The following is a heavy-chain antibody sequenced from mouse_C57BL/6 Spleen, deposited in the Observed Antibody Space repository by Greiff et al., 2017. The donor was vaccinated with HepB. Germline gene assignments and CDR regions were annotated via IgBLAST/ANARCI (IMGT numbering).Heavy chain of an antibody. V-gene: IGHV2-5*01. Sequence: VKLMESGPGLVQPSQSLSITCTVSGFSLTSYGVHWVRQSPGKGLEWLGVIWRGGSTDYNAAFMSRLSITKDNSKSQVFFKMNSLQADDTAIYYCAKPIYDGSYAMDYWGQGTSVTVSS. CDR2: IWRGGST. CDR1: GFSLTSYG. J-gene: IGHJ4*01. D-gene: IGHD2-3*01. CDR3: AKPIYDGSYAMDY.